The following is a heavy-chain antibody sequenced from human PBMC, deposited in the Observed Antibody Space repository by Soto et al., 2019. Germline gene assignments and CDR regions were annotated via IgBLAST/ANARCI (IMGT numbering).Heavy chain of an antibody. Sequence: SETLSLTCTVSGGSISSSSYYWGWIRQPPGKGLEWIGSIYYSGSTYYNPSLKSRVTISVDTSKNQFSLKLSSVTAADTAVYYCARHGLPRSIAARDNNWFDPWGQGTLVTVSS. CDR2: IYYSGST. CDR3: ARHGLPRSIAARDNNWFDP. CDR1: GGSISSSSYY. J-gene: IGHJ5*02. V-gene: IGHV4-39*01. D-gene: IGHD6-6*01.